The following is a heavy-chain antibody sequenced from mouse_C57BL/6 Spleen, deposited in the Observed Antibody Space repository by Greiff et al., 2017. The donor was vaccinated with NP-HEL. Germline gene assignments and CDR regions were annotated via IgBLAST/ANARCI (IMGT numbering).Heavy chain of an antibody. Sequence: DVQLVESGGGLVKPGGSLKLSCAASGFTFSDYGMHWVRQAPEKGLEWVAYISSGSSTIYYADTVKGRFTISRDNAKNTLFLQMTSLRSEDTAMYYCARPLITTVDFDVWGTGTTVTVSS. D-gene: IGHD1-1*01. CDR2: ISSGSSTI. J-gene: IGHJ1*03. V-gene: IGHV5-17*01. CDR3: ARPLITTVDFDV. CDR1: GFTFSDYG.